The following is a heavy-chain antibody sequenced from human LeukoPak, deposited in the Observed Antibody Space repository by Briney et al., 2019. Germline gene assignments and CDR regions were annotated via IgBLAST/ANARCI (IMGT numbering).Heavy chain of an antibody. CDR2: VSIYNDNT. D-gene: IGHD3-9*01. CDR1: GYSFTDYD. J-gene: IGHJ4*02. V-gene: IGHV1-18*01. CDR3: ARTGHYQFDS. Sequence: ASVTVSCKASGYSFTDYDFSWVRQAPGQGLEWLGWVSIYNDNTNYAREFQDRITITTDISTSTAYMELKSLTSDDTAVYFCARTGHYQFDSWGQGILVTVSS.